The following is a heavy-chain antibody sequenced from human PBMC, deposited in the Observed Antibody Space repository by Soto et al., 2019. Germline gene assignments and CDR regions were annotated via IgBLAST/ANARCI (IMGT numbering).Heavy chain of an antibody. V-gene: IGHV3-30*18. CDR2: ISYDGSNK. D-gene: IGHD3-10*01. Sequence: GGSLRLSCAASGFTFSSYGMHWVRQAPGKGLEWVAVISYDGSNKYYADSVKGRFTISRDNSKNTLYLQMNSLRAEDTAVYYCAKEPRPSMVRGVLYYYGMDVWGQGTTVTVSS. J-gene: IGHJ6*02. CDR1: GFTFSSYG. CDR3: AKEPRPSMVRGVLYYYGMDV.